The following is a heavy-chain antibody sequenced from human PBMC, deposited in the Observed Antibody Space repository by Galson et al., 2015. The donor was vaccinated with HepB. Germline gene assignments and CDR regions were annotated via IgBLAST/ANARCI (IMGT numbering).Heavy chain of an antibody. CDR3: ARGEFGWFDP. J-gene: IGHJ5*02. Sequence: SLRLSCAASGFTFRTYSMNWVRQAPGKGPEWISYISSSRSIAYYADSVKGRVTVFRDNAKSSLYLQMSSLRDEDTAIYYCARGEFGWFDPWGQGTLVTVSS. D-gene: IGHD3-10*01. CDR2: ISSSRSIA. CDR1: GFTFRTYS. V-gene: IGHV3-48*02.